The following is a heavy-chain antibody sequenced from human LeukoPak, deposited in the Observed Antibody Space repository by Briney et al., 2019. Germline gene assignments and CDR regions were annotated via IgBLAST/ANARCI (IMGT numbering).Heavy chain of an antibody. V-gene: IGHV3-23*01. D-gene: IGHD3-10*01. CDR1: GFTFSSYA. J-gene: IGHJ4*02. CDR3: AKVPREFHYFDY. CDR2: ISGSGGST. Sequence: GGSLRLSCAASGFTFSSYAMSWVRQAPGKGLEWVSAISGSGGSTYYADSVKGRFTISRDNSKNTLYLQMNSLRAEDTSVYYCAKVPREFHYFDYWGQGTLVTVSS.